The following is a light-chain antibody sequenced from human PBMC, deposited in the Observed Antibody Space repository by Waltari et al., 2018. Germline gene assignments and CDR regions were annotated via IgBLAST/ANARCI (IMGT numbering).Light chain of an antibody. Sequence: QSVLTQPPSVSGAPGQRVTISCTGSNANIGAGFDVHWYKQLPGTAPKVLISGNTNRPSGVPDRFSGSKSGTSASLAITGLQAEDEADYYCQSYDSSLTAWVFGGGTRLTVL. CDR1: NANIGAGFD. CDR2: GNT. CDR3: QSYDSSLTAWV. V-gene: IGLV1-40*01. J-gene: IGLJ3*02.